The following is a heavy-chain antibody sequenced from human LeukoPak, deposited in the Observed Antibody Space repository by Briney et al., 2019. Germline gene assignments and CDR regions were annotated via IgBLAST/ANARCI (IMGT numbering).Heavy chain of an antibody. CDR1: GYSISSGYY. Sequence: SETLSLTCSVSGYSISSGYYWGWIRQPPGKGLEWIGSIYYSGSTYYNPSLKSRVTISVDTSKNQFSLKLSSVTAADTAVYYCARVPKGGYSYGVFDYWGQGTLVTVSS. CDR3: ARVPKGGYSYGVFDY. CDR2: IYYSGST. V-gene: IGHV4-38-2*02. D-gene: IGHD5-18*01. J-gene: IGHJ4*02.